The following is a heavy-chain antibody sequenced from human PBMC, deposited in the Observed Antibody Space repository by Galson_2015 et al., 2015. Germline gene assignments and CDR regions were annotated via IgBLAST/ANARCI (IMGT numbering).Heavy chain of an antibody. CDR1: GFTFDDYA. Sequence: SLRLSCAASGFTFDDYAMHWVRQAPGKGLEWVSGISWNSGSIGDADSVKGRFTISRDNAKKSLYLQMTSLRAEDTALYYCAKSYSSSLGYALDFWGQGTMVTVSS. D-gene: IGHD6-13*01. V-gene: IGHV3-9*01. CDR2: ISWNSGSI. CDR3: AKSYSSSLGYALDF. J-gene: IGHJ3*01.